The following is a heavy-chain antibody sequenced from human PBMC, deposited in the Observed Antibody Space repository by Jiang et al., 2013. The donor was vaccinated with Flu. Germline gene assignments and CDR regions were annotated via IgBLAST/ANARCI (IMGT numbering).Heavy chain of an antibody. Sequence: TFSSYAISWVRQAPGQGLEWMGGIIPIFGTANYAQKFQGRVTITADESTSTAYMELSSLRSEDTAVYYCARDRGREGEFDIWGQGTMVTVSS. CDR2: IIPIFGTA. CDR1: TFSSYA. D-gene: IGHD1-26*01. J-gene: IGHJ3*02. V-gene: IGHV1-69*01. CDR3: ARDRGREGEFDI.